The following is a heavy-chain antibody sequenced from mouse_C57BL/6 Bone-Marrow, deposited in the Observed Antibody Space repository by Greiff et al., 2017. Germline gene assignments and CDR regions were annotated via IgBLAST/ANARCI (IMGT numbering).Heavy chain of an antibody. Sequence: VQLQQSGAELVRPGASVKLSCTASGFNIKDDYMHWVKQRPEQGLEWIGWIDPENGDTEYASKFQGKATITADTSSNTAYLQLSSLTSEDTAVYYCARGGVVATDYWGQGTTLTVSS. CDR3: ARGGVVATDY. D-gene: IGHD1-1*01. CDR2: IDPENGDT. V-gene: IGHV14-4*01. J-gene: IGHJ2*01. CDR1: GFNIKDDY.